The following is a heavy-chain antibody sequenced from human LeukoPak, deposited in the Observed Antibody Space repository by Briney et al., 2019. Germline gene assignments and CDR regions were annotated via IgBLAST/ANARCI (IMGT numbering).Heavy chain of an antibody. D-gene: IGHD3-10*01. V-gene: IGHV3-23*01. Sequence: GGSLRLSCAASGFAFSAYAMTWVRQAPGKGLEWVSAISGSGSSTFYADSVKGRFTISRDNSKNTLYLQMNSLRAEGTAIRYCAKTSGSGNYYYYYYGMDVWGQGTTVTVSS. CDR1: GFAFSAYA. CDR3: AKTSGSGNYYYYYYGMDV. CDR2: ISGSGSST. J-gene: IGHJ6*02.